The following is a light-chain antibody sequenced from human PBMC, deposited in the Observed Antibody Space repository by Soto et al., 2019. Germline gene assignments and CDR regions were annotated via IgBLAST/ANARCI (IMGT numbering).Light chain of an antibody. CDR2: EVT. Sequence: QSALTQPASVSGSPGQSITISCTGTSSDVGGYKYFSWYQQYPGKAPKLMIYEVTNRPSGVSTRFSGSKSGNTASLTISGLQAEDEADYFCSSYASSGTPFVFGTGTKLTVL. CDR3: SSYASSGTPFV. J-gene: IGLJ1*01. V-gene: IGLV2-14*01. CDR1: SSDVGGYKY.